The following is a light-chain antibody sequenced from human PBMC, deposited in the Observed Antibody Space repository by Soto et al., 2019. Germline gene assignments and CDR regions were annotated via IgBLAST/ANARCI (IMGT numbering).Light chain of an antibody. CDR2: DAS. J-gene: IGKJ1*01. V-gene: IGKV3-11*01. Sequence: EIVLTQSPGTLSLSPGERATLSCRASQSVSSYLAWDQQKPGQAPRLLIYDASTRATGISARFSGSGSGTDFTLTISSLEPEDFAIYYRQQRSNWPVTFGQGTKVEVK. CDR3: QQRSNWPVT. CDR1: QSVSSY.